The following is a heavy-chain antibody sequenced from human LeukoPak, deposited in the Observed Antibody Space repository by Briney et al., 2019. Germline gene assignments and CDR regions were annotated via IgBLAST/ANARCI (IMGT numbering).Heavy chain of an antibody. CDR2: IYYSGST. CDR3: ARQRGRAAGTNLDY. Sequence: SETLSLTCTVSGGSISSSSYYWGWIRQPPGKGLEWIGSIYYSGSTYYNPSLKSRVTISVDTSKNQFSLKLSSVTAADTAVYYCARQRGRAAGTNLDYWGQGTLVTVSS. V-gene: IGHV4-39*07. J-gene: IGHJ4*02. CDR1: GGSISSSSYY. D-gene: IGHD6-13*01.